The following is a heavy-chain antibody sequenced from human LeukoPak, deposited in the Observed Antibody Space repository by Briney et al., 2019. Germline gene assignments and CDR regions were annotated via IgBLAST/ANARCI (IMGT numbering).Heavy chain of an antibody. CDR2: ISSSSTTI. D-gene: IGHD6-19*01. Sequence: GGSLRLSCAASGFTFSSYSMNWVRQAPGKGLEWVSYISSSSTTIYYADSVKGRFTISRDNAKNSLYLHMNSLRAEDTAVYYCARGGWEFDYWGQGTLVTVSS. CDR1: GFTFSSYS. J-gene: IGHJ4*02. V-gene: IGHV3-48*04. CDR3: ARGGWEFDY.